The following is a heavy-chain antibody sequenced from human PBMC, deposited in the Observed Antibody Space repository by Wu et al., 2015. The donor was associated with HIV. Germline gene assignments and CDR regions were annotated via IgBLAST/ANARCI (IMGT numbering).Heavy chain of an antibody. CDR2: ITPMFPTP. CDR3: ARDEPLRGQI. V-gene: IGHV1-69*01. D-gene: IGHD3-16*01. Sequence: QVQLMQSGAEVKKSGSSVKVSCKASGPSFDNFPINWVRQAPGQGLEWMGGITPMFPTPRYAQTFKGRITITAEQSTNTVYMEVRRLRPDDTALYFCARDEPLRGQIWGQGTLVTVSS. CDR1: GPSFDNFP. J-gene: IGHJ4*02.